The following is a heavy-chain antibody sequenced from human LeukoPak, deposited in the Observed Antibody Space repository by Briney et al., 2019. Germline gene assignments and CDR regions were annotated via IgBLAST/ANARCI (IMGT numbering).Heavy chain of an antibody. CDR3: AKDYRYCTSTSCYGDDAFDI. Sequence: GGSLRLSCAASGFTFSSYAMTWVRQAPGKGLEWVSAISGSGVSTYYADSVKGRFTITRDNSKNTLYLQMSSLRAEDTAVYYCAKDYRYCTSTSCYGDDAFDIWGQGTMVTVSS. CDR2: ISGSGVST. J-gene: IGHJ3*02. V-gene: IGHV3-23*01. CDR1: GFTFSSYA. D-gene: IGHD2-2*01.